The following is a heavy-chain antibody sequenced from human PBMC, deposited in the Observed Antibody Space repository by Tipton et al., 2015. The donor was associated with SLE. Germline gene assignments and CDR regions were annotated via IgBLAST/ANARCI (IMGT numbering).Heavy chain of an antibody. CDR2: IYTSGST. V-gene: IGHV4-61*02. Sequence: TLSLTCTVSGGSISSGSYYWSWIRQPAGKGLEWIGRIYTSGSTNYNPSLKSRVTISVNTSKNQFSLKLSSVTAADTAVYYCARWDPQIGVPAAVWVDAFDIWGQGTMVTVSS. D-gene: IGHD2-2*01. CDR1: GGSISSGSYY. CDR3: ARWDPQIGVPAAVWVDAFDI. J-gene: IGHJ3*02.